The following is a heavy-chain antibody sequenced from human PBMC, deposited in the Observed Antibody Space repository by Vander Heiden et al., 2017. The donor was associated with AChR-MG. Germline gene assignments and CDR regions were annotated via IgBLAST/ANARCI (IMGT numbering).Heavy chain of an antibody. J-gene: IGHJ4*02. V-gene: IGHV3-30-3*01. Sequence: QVQLVESGGGVVQPGSSLRLTCAASGFTFSSYAMDWVRQAPGKGLEWVAVISYDGSNKYYADSVKGRFTISRDNSKNTLYLQMNSLRAEDTAVYYCARDGTGWGQGTLVTVSS. CDR3: ARDGTG. CDR2: ISYDGSNK. CDR1: GFTFSSYA.